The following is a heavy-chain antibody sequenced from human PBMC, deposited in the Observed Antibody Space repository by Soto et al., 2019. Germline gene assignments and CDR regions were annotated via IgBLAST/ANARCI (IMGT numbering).Heavy chain of an antibody. CDR2: LSGSGGST. J-gene: IGHJ4*02. CDR1: GFTFSSYA. CDR3: AKGVRFLEWFSDFVY. Sequence: EVQLLESGGGLVQPGGSLRLSCAASGFTFSSYAMSCVRQAPGKGLEWVSALSGSGGSTYYADSVKGRFTISRDNSKNTRYLQMNSLRAEDTAVYYCAKGVRFLEWFSDFVYWVKGTLVTVSS. D-gene: IGHD3-3*01. V-gene: IGHV3-23*01.